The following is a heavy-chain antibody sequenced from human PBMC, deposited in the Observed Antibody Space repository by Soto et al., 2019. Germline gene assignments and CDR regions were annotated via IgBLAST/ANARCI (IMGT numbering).Heavy chain of an antibody. J-gene: IGHJ4*02. Sequence: PSETLSHTCVVSGDSITSDRYFWGWIRQTPGKGLEWIGSIYYGGSKTHNPALKSRVTMSVDTSKNQFSLKLSSVTAADTAVYYCARRGSKGAYFDRWGQGTLVTVSS. CDR3: ARRGSKGAYFDR. D-gene: IGHD3-16*01. CDR2: IYYGGSK. CDR1: GDSITSDRYF. V-gene: IGHV4-39*01.